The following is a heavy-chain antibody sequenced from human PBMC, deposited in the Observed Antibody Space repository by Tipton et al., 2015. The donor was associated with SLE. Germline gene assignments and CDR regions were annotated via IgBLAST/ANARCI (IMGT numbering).Heavy chain of an antibody. V-gene: IGHV4-34*01. CDR3: ARDHLPGGYYYYMDV. D-gene: IGHD3-10*01. J-gene: IGHJ6*03. CDR2: INHSGST. CDR1: GVSFSGYY. Sequence: TLSLTCAVYGVSFSGYYWSWIRQPPGKGLEWIGEINHSGSTNYNPSLKSRVTISVDTSKNQFSLKLSSVAAADTAVYYCARDHLPGGYYYYMDVWGKGTTVTVSS.